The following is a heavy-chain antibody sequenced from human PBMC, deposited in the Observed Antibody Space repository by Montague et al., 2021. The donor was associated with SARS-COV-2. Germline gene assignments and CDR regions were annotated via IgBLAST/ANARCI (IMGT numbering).Heavy chain of an antibody. D-gene: IGHD3-9*01. Sequence: SETLSLTCTVSGGSISSSSYYWGWIRQPLGKGLEWIGSIYYSGSTYYNPSLKSRVTISVDTSKNQFSLKLSSVTAADTAVYYCARAFTDWLRYYGMDVWGQGTTVTVSS. V-gene: IGHV4-39*01. CDR2: IYYSGST. J-gene: IGHJ6*02. CDR3: ARAFTDWLRYYGMDV. CDR1: GGSISSSSYY.